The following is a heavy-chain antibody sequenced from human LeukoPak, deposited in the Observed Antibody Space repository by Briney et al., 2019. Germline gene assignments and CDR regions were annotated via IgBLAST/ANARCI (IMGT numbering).Heavy chain of an antibody. D-gene: IGHD4-17*01. Sequence: SETLSLTCTVSGGSISSYYWSWIRQPPGKGLEWIGYIYYSGSTNYNPSLKSRVTISVDTSKNQFSLKLSSVTAADTAVYYCARFPIGGTANYGEDYWGQGTLVTVSS. CDR3: ARFPIGGTANYGEDY. CDR2: IYYSGST. CDR1: GGSISSYY. J-gene: IGHJ4*02. V-gene: IGHV4-59*12.